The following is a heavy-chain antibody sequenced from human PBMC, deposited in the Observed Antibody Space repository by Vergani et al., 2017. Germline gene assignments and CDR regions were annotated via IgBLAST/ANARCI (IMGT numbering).Heavy chain of an antibody. CDR1: GESFSSFY. J-gene: IGHJ4*02. D-gene: IGHD3-10*01. Sequence: QVQLQQWGAGVVKPSGTLSLTCAVFGESFSSFYWSWIRQPPGTGLEWIGEINNDEHTNYNPSLESRVTVSRDTEKNQFSLNLMSVTAADTAMYYYAVRPRVNLVGGEIVTKRTFDYWSQGSLVTVSS. CDR2: INNDEHT. CDR3: AVRPRVNLVGGEIVTKRTFDY. V-gene: IGHV4-34*02.